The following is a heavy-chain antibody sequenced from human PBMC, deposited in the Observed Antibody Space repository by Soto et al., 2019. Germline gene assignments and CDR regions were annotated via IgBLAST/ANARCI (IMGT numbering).Heavy chain of an antibody. Sequence: SETLSLTCAVYGASLSDNYCNWLRQPPGKGLEWIGEINHSGNTNYNPSLRSRVTISIDTSKNQLSLNLRSVSAADTAVYYCARGRGEFDAWRQGTPVTVSS. V-gene: IGHV4-34*01. J-gene: IGHJ5*02. CDR1: GASLSDNY. CDR2: INHSGNT. CDR3: ARGRGEFDA. D-gene: IGHD2-21*01.